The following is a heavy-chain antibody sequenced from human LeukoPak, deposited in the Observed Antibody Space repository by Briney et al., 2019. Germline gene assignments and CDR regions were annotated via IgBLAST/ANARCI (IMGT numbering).Heavy chain of an antibody. V-gene: IGHV3-23*01. D-gene: IGHD6-19*01. CDR2: IFGSGGST. J-gene: IGHJ4*02. Sequence: GGSLRLSCAASGFTFSSYAMYWVRQAPGKGLEWVSGIFGSGGSTHYADSVKGRFAISRGNSKNTVYLQMNSLRAEDTAVYYCAKTTTGYSSGRFPGWPVDYWGQGTLVTVSS. CDR1: GFTFSSYA. CDR3: AKTTTGYSSGRFPGWPVDY.